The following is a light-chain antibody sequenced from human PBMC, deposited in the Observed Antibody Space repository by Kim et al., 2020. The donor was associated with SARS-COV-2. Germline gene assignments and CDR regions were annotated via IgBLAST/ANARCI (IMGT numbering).Light chain of an antibody. CDR3: SSYTSNSTWV. CDR2: DVS. V-gene: IGLV2-18*02. Sequence: GPSGPIACTVTSSHVGSYDRVSWYQQPPGTAPKVMFYDVSNRPSGVPDRFSGSKSGNTASLTISGLQAEDEADYYCSSYTSNSTWVFGGGTQLTVL. J-gene: IGLJ3*02. CDR1: SSHVGSYDR.